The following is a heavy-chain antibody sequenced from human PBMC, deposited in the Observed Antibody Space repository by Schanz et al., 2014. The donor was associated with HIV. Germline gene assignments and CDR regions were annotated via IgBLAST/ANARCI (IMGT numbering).Heavy chain of an antibody. CDR1: GFTFSRYA. V-gene: IGHV3-23*01. Sequence: EEQVLESGGGLVQPGGSLRLSCAASGFTFSRYAMSWVRQAPGKGLEWVSSISGSGGSTYYADSVKGRVTISRDNAKNSLYLQMNSLRAEDTAVYYCARDKYSNYGYYYYGMDVWGQGTTVTVSS. CDR2: ISGSGGST. D-gene: IGHD4-4*01. CDR3: ARDKYSNYGYYYYGMDV. J-gene: IGHJ6*02.